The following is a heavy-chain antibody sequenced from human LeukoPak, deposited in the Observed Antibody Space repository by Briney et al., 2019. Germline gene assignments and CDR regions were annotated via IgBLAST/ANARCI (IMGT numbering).Heavy chain of an antibody. V-gene: IGHV4-30-4*01. CDR2: IYYRGTT. D-gene: IGHD4-17*01. J-gene: IGHJ4*02. CDR1: GGSINSGDNY. CDR3: ARHLKRTDYGDYGPCFDY. Sequence: SETLSLTCTVSGGSINSGDNYWSWIRQPPGKGLEWIGFIYYRGTTYSNPSLKSRLSISLDTSNNQFSLKLSSVTAADTAVYYCARHLKRTDYGDYGPCFDYWGQGTLVTVSS.